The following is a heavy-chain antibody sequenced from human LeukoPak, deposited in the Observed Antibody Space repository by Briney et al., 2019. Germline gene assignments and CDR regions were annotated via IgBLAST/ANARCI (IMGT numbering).Heavy chain of an antibody. CDR3: AKGPFFYYDASGYNYFES. J-gene: IGHJ4*02. CDR1: GFTFSSFA. V-gene: IGHV3-23*01. D-gene: IGHD3-22*01. CDR2: MSGSGGMT. Sequence: GGSLRLSCAASGFTFSSFAMSWVRQASGEGLEWVSAMSGSGGMTYSADSVKGRFTISRDNSKDTLYLQMNSLRAEDTAIYYCAKGPFFYYDASGYNYFESWGQGTLVTVSS.